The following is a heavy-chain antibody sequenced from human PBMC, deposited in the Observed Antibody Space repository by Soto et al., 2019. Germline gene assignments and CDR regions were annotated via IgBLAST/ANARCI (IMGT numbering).Heavy chain of an antibody. J-gene: IGHJ4*02. CDR2: ISYDGSNK. Sequence: QVQLVESGGGVVQPGRSLRLSCAASGFTFSSYGMHWVRQAPGKGLEWVAVISYDGSNKYYADSVKGRFTISRDNSKNTLYLQMNSLRAEDTAVYYCAKLESGAINWGQGTLVTVSS. D-gene: IGHD3-3*01. CDR3: AKLESGAIN. CDR1: GFTFSSYG. V-gene: IGHV3-30*18.